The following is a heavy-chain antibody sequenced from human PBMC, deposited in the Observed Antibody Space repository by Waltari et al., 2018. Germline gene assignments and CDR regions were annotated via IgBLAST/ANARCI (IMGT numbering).Heavy chain of an antibody. CDR2: INPNSGGT. CDR3: ARDREELLSYYGMDV. V-gene: IGHV1-2*02. Sequence: QVQLVQSGAEVKKPGASVKVSCKASGYTFTGYYMHWVRQAPGQGLEWMGWINPNSGGTNDAQKFQGRVTMTRDTSISTAYMELSRLRSDDTAVYYCARDREELLSYYGMDVWGQGTTVTVSS. J-gene: IGHJ6*02. D-gene: IGHD1-26*01. CDR1: GYTFTGYY.